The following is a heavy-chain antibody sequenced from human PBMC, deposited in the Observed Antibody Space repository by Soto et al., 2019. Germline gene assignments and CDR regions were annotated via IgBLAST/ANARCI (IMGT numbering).Heavy chain of an antibody. V-gene: IGHV3-21*01. CDR2: ISSSSNYI. Sequence: GGSLRLSCAASGFTFSSYTMNWVRQAPGKGLEWVSSISSSSNYIYYADSLKGRFTISRDDAKNSLYLQMNSLRAEDTAVYYCARSIAARLNWLDPWGQGTLVTVSS. D-gene: IGHD6-6*01. CDR3: ARSIAARLNWLDP. CDR1: GFTFSSYT. J-gene: IGHJ5*02.